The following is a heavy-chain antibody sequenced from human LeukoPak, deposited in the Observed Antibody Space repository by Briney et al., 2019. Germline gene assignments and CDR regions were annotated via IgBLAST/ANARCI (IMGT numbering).Heavy chain of an antibody. V-gene: IGHV4-34*01. J-gene: IGHJ4*02. CDR3: AISEGGLVPVTGHY. CDR1: GGSFSGYY. Sequence: SETLSLTCAVYGGSFSGYYWSWIRQPPGKGLEWIGEINHSGSTNYNPSLKSRVTMSVDTSKNQFSLKLSSVTAADTAVYYCAISEGGLVPVTGHYWGQGTLVTVSS. CDR2: INHSGST. D-gene: IGHD2-2*01.